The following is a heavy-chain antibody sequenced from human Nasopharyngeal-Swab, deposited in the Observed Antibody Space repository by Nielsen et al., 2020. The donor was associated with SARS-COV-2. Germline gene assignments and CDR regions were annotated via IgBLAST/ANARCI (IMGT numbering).Heavy chain of an antibody. CDR1: GFTFSSYA. V-gene: IGHV3-23*01. D-gene: IGHD3-22*01. Sequence: GGSLRLSCAASGFTFSSYAMSWVRQAPGKGLEWVSAISGSGGSTYYADSVKGRFTISRVNSKNTLYLQMNSLRAEDTAVYYCAKDQSRNFYYYDSSGKNAFDIWGQGTMVTVSS. CDR3: AKDQSRNFYYYDSSGKNAFDI. CDR2: ISGSGGST. J-gene: IGHJ3*02.